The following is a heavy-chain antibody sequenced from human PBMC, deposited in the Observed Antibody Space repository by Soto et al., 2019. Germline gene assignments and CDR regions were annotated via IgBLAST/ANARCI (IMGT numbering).Heavy chain of an antibody. CDR1: GFTFSSYA. Sequence: GGSLRLSCAASGFTFSSYAMHWVRQAPGKGLEWVAVISYDGSNKYYADSVKGRFTISRDNSKNTLYLQMNSLRAEDTAVYYCARDCISTSCATGYWGQGTLVTVSS. CDR3: ARDCISTSCATGY. V-gene: IGHV3-30-3*01. CDR2: ISYDGSNK. D-gene: IGHD2-2*01. J-gene: IGHJ4*02.